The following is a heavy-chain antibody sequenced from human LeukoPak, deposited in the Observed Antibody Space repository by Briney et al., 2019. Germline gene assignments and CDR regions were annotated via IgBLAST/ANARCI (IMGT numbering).Heavy chain of an antibody. J-gene: IGHJ4*02. CDR2: INAGNGNT. D-gene: IGHD6-19*01. V-gene: IGHV1-3*01. CDR1: GYTFTSYA. CDR3: ARVQWLDYFDY. Sequence: ASVKVSCTASGYTFTSYAMHWVRQAPGQRLEWMGWINAGNGNTKYSQKFQGRVTITRDTSASTAYMELSSLRSEDMAVYYCARVQWLDYFDYWGQGTLVTVSS.